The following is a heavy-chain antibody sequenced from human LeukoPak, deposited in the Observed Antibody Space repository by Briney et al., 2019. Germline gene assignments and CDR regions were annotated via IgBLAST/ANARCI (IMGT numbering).Heavy chain of an antibody. CDR3: AKTLPYSGGWRATFDF. D-gene: IGHD6-19*01. CDR1: GDSISSHSYF. CDR2: IHYIGST. J-gene: IGHJ4*02. Sequence: SETLSLTCTVSGDSISSHSYFWGWIRQPPGKGLEWIGNIHYIGSTYNPSLKSRVTIFVDTSTNQFSLKLSSVTAADTAVYCAKTLPYSGGWRATFDFWGQGTLVPVSS. V-gene: IGHV4-39*01.